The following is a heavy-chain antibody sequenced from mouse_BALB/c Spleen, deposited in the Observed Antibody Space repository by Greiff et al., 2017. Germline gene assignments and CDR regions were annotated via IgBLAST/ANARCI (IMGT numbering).Heavy chain of an antibody. J-gene: IGHJ4*01. CDR3: TRGSNGYSHAMDD. V-gene: IGHV1-69*02. D-gene: IGHD2-12*01. CDR1: GYTFTSYW. CDR2: IYPSDSYT. Sequence: QVQLQQPGAELVRPGASVKLSCKASGYTFTSYWINWVKQRPGQGLEWIGNIYPSDSYTNYNQKFKDKATLTVDKSSSTAYMQLSSPTSEDSAVYFCTRGSNGYSHAMDDWGQGTSVTVSS.